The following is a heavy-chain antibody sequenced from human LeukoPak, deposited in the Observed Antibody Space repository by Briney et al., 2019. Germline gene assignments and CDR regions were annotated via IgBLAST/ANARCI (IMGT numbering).Heavy chain of an antibody. Sequence: ASVKVSCKASGFTFTGYYMHWVRQAPGQGLEWMGIINPSGGSTSYAQKFQGRVTMTRDMSTSTAYMELSSLRSEDTAVYYCARDPTSHLRRPLYYFDYWGQGTLVTVSS. V-gene: IGHV1-46*01. D-gene: IGHD2-2*01. CDR1: GFTFTGYY. CDR2: INPSGGST. CDR3: ARDPTSHLRRPLYYFDY. J-gene: IGHJ4*02.